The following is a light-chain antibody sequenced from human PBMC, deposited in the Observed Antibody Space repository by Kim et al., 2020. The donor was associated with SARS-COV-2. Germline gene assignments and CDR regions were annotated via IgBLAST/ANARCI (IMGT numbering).Light chain of an antibody. CDR3: QQSYSSPPT. CDR2: AAS. V-gene: IGKV1-39*01. CDR1: QGISTF. Sequence: DIQMTQSPSSLSASVGDRVTITCRASQGISTFLNWYQLIPGKAPKLLIYAASGLESGAPSRFSGSGSGTDFTLTINSLQPEDFATYFCQQSYSSPPTFGQGTKLEI. J-gene: IGKJ2*01.